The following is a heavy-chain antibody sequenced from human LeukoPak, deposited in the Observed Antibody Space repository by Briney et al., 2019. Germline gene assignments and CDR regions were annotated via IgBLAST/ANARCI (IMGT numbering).Heavy chain of an antibody. CDR2: IYHSGST. V-gene: IGHV4-59*12. CDR1: GGSISSYY. CDR3: AREPAPYYFDY. Sequence: PSETLSLTCTVSGGSISSYYWSWIRQPPGKGLEWIGYIYHSGSTYYNPSLKSRVTISVDRSKNQFSLKLSSVTAADTAVYYCAREPAPYYFDYWGQGTLVTVSS. J-gene: IGHJ4*02.